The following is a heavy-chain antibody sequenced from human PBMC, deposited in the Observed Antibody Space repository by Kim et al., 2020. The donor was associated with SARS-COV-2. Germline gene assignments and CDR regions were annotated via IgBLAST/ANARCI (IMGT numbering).Heavy chain of an antibody. J-gene: IGHJ4*02. CDR2: IWYDGSNK. CDR1: GFTFSSYG. D-gene: IGHD6-13*01. V-gene: IGHV3-33*01. CDR3: ARDRIAAAVDY. Sequence: GGSLRLSCAASGFTFSSYGMHWVRQAPGKGLEWVAVIWYDGSNKYYADSVKGRFTISRDNSKNTLYLQMNSLRAEDTAVYYCARDRIAAAVDYWGQGTLVTVSS.